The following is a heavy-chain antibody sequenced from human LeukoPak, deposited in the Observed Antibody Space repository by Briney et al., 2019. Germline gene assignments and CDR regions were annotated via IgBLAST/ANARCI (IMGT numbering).Heavy chain of an antibody. CDR2: ISFDGSNK. Sequence: GRSLRLSCAASGFTFNSFGMHWVRQAPGKGLEWVAAISFDGSNKIYADSVKGRFTTSRDNSKNTLYLQMNSLGPEDTAHCYCAKDRPFSSSWSYYFDYWGQGTLVTVSS. CDR3: AKDRPFSSSWSYYFDY. D-gene: IGHD6-13*01. CDR1: GFTFNSFG. V-gene: IGHV3-30*18. J-gene: IGHJ4*02.